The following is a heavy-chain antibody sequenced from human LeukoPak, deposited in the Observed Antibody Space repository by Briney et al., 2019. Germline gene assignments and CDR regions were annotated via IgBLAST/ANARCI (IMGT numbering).Heavy chain of an antibody. D-gene: IGHD3-22*01. CDR2: IIPILGIA. V-gene: IGHV1-69*04. Sequence: GASVKVSCKASGGTFSSYAISWVRQAPGQGLEWMGRIIPILGIANYAQKFQGRVTITADKSTSTAYMELSSLRSEDTAVYYCARGLADYDSSGYYYEVDYWGQGTLVTVSS. CDR3: ARGLADYDSSGYYYEVDY. CDR1: GGTFSSYA. J-gene: IGHJ4*02.